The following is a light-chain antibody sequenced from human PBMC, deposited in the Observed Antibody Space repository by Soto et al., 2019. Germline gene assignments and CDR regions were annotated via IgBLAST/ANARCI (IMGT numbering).Light chain of an antibody. CDR3: AAWDGSLSAWV. CDR1: SSNVGSHS. V-gene: IGLV1-47*01. Sequence: QSVLTQPPSASGTPGQRVTISCSGSSSNVGSHSLFWYQRLPGTAPKLLMYMNDQRPSGVPARFSGCKSGTSASLALSGLRSEDEADYYCAAWDGSLSAWVFGGGTKLTVL. J-gene: IGLJ3*02. CDR2: MND.